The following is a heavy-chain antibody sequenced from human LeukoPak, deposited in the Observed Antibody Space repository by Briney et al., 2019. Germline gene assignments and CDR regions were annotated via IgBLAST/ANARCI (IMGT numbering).Heavy chain of an antibody. CDR2: INGDGSTR. V-gene: IGHV3-74*01. J-gene: IGHJ4*02. D-gene: IGHD6-13*01. Sequence: GGSLRLSCAASGIIFSNYWMHWVRQVPGKGLVWVSRINGDGSTRNYADSVKGRFTISRDNAKNTLYLQMNSLRAEDTAVYYCASASSHRIAAGGDYWGQGNLVIVSS. CDR1: GIIFSNYW. CDR3: ASASSHRIAAGGDY.